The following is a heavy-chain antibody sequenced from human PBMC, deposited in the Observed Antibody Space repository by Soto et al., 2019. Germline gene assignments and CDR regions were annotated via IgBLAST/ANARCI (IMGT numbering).Heavy chain of an antibody. V-gene: IGHV3-48*03. CDR2: ISSSGSTI. CDR1: GFTFSSYE. CDR3: ARGGFSPRNYYYYYGMDV. J-gene: IGHJ6*02. Sequence: GGSLRLSCAASGFTFSSYEMNWVRQAPGKGLEWVSYISSSGSTIYYADSVKGRFTISRDNAKNSLYLQMNSLRAEDTAVYYCARGGFSPRNYYYYYGMDVWGQGTTVTVSS.